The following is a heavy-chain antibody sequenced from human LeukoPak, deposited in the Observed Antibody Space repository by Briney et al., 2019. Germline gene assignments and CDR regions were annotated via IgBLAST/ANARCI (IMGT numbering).Heavy chain of an antibody. J-gene: IGHJ4*02. V-gene: IGHV3-53*01. CDR2: IFSGGNT. D-gene: IGHD2-21*02. Sequence: GGSLRLSCAASGFPVSTSYMSWVRQAPGKALEWVSTIFSGGNTYYPDSVKGRFTISRDNSENTLYLQMNSLRVEDTAVYFCARELTWHYYEYWGQGTLVTVSS. CDR3: ARELTWHYYEY. CDR1: GFPVSTSY.